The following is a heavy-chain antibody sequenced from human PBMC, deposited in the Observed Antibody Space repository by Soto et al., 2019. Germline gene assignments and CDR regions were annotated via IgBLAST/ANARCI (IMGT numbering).Heavy chain of an antibody. V-gene: IGHV1-58*01. CDR3: AADPGQLPYPGGFDP. Sequence: SVKVSCKASGFTFTSSAVQWGRQARVQRLEWIGWIVVGSGNTNYAQKFQERVTITRDMSTSTAYMELSSLRSEDTAVYYCAADPGQLPYPGGFDPWGQGTLVTVSS. J-gene: IGHJ5*02. D-gene: IGHD2-2*01. CDR1: GFTFTSSA. CDR2: IVVGSGNT.